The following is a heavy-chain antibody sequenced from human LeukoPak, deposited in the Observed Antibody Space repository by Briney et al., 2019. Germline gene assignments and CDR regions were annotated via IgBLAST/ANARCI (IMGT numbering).Heavy chain of an antibody. CDR1: GFTFSSYW. CDR2: INSDGSST. CDR3: ARAGSSSWYSNRFDP. Sequence: GGSLRLSCAASGFTFSSYWMLWVRQAPGKGLVWVSRINSDGSSTSYADSVKGRFTISRDNAKNTLYLQMNSLRAEDTAVYYCARAGSSSWYSNRFDPWGQGTLVTVSS. D-gene: IGHD6-13*01. J-gene: IGHJ5*02. V-gene: IGHV3-74*01.